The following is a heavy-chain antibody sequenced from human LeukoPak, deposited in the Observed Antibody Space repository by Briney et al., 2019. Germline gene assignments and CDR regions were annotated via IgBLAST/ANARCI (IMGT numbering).Heavy chain of an antibody. V-gene: IGHV3-23*01. CDR3: MKGPRGILIATIGAFEI. Sequence: PGGSLRLSCAASGFPFNIYAMNWVRQTAGGGLEWISGMSGSGDTTYYADSVKGRFTISRDNSKNILYLQMDSLTAEDMATYFCMKGPRGILIATIGAFEIWGQGTMVTVSA. CDR1: GFPFNIYA. J-gene: IGHJ3*02. CDR2: MSGSGDTT. D-gene: IGHD5-12*01.